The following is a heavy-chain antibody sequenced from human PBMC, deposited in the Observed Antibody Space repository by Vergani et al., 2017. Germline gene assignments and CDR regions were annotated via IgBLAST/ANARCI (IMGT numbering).Heavy chain of an antibody. D-gene: IGHD3-10*01. CDR1: GDSVSSNSAA. Sequence: HVQLQQSGPGLVKPSQTLSLTCAISGDSVSSNSAAWNWIRQSPSRGLEWLGRTYYRSKWYNDYAVSVKSRITINPDTSKNQFYLQLNSVTPEDTAVYYCAREELIRGVMKYYYYYDMDVWGQGTTVTVSS. V-gene: IGHV6-1*01. J-gene: IGHJ6*02. CDR3: AREELIRGVMKYYYYYDMDV. CDR2: TYYRSKWYN.